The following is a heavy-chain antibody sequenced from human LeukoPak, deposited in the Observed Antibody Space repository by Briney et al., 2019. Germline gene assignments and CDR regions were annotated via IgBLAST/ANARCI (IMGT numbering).Heavy chain of an antibody. J-gene: IGHJ2*01. Sequence: PSETLSLTCTASGGSISSYYWSWIRQPPGKGLEWIGYIYYSGSTNYNPSLKSRVTISVDTSKNQFSLKLSSVTAADTAVYYCARVDAWFGELFSWYFDLWGRGTLVTVSS. D-gene: IGHD3-10*01. CDR3: ARVDAWFGELFSWYFDL. V-gene: IGHV4-59*01. CDR2: IYYSGST. CDR1: GGSISSYY.